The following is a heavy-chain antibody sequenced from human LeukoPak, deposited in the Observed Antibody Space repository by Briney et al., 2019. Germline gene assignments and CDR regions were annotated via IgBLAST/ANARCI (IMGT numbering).Heavy chain of an antibody. CDR1: GFTFSTYR. D-gene: IGHD6-13*01. CDR2: MNSDGSST. Sequence: PGGSLRLSCAGSGFTFSTYRMHWVRRGPGKGLVWVSGMNSDGSSTVYADSVKGRFTISRDNARNTLYLQMNNLRAEDTAVYYCARGESSSWYDWGQGTLVTVSS. J-gene: IGHJ4*02. CDR3: ARGESSSWYD. V-gene: IGHV3-74*01.